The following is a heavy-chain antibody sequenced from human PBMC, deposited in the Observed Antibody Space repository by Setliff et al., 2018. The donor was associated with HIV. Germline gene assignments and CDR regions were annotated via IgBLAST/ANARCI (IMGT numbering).Heavy chain of an antibody. D-gene: IGHD3-10*01. CDR1: GHTFTNYD. CDR2: RNPNSGVS. Sequence: ASVKVSCKPPGHTFTNYDIHWMRRAPGQGLEWMGWRNPNSGVSGYALKFHDRVTMTRDTSITTLYMELSSLTSEDTAVYYCARGKGVGGVIITGGLDVWGQGTTVTVSS. J-gene: IGHJ6*02. V-gene: IGHV1-8*01. CDR3: ARGKGVGGVIITGGLDV.